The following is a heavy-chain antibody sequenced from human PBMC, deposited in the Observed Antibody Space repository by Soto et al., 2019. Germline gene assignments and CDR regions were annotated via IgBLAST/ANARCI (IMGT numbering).Heavy chain of an antibody. V-gene: IGHV4-4*02. CDR2: IYHSGST. CDR1: GGSISSSNW. CDR3: ARLYYYDSSRYPR. D-gene: IGHD3-22*01. Sequence: QVQLQESGPGLVKPSGTLSLTCAVSGGSISSSNWWSWVRQPPGKGLEWIGEIYHSGSTNYNPSLKRRVTISVDKSMHQFSLKLSSVTSAVTAVYFCARLYYYDSSRYPRWGQGTLVTVSS. J-gene: IGHJ4*02.